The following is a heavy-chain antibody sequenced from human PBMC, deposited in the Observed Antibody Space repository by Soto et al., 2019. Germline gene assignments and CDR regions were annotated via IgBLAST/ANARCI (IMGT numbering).Heavy chain of an antibody. J-gene: IGHJ5*02. Sequence: EVQLVESGGGLVKPGGSLRLSCAASGFTFSSYSMNWVRQAPGKGLEWVSSISSSSSYIYYADSVKGRFTISRDNAKNSLYLKMNGGRAEDTAVYYCAGDPCGGDCSPPASWGQGTLVTVSS. CDR1: GFTFSSYS. V-gene: IGHV3-21*01. CDR2: ISSSSSYI. CDR3: AGDPCGGDCSPPAS. D-gene: IGHD2-21*02.